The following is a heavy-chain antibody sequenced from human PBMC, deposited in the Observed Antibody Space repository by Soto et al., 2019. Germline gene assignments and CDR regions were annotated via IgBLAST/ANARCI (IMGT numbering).Heavy chain of an antibody. J-gene: IGHJ4*02. CDR1: GGSISSGGYY. V-gene: IGHV4-31*03. D-gene: IGHD1-26*01. CDR3: ARDPGGWVDY. Sequence: SETLSLTCTVSGGSISSGGYYWSWIRQHPGKGLEWIGYIYYSGSTYYNPSLKSRVTISVDTSKNQFSLKLSSVTAADTAVYYCARDPGGWVDYWGQGTLVTVSS. CDR2: IYYSGST.